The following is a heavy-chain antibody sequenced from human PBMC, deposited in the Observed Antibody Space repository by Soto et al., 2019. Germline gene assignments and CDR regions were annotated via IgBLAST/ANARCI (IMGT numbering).Heavy chain of an antibody. CDR1: GFSLSTSGVG. Sequence: QITLKESGPTLVKPTQTLTLNCTFSGFSLSTSGVGVGWIRQPPGKALEWLALIYWDDDKRYSPSLKSRLTITTDTSDNLVFLTMTNMDPVDTATYYCAHGPGFDSCGQGTLVTVSS. CDR2: IYWDDDK. CDR3: AHGPGFDS. V-gene: IGHV2-5*02. J-gene: IGHJ5*01.